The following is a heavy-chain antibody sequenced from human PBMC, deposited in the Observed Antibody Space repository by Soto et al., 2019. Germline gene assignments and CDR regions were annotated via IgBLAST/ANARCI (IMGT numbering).Heavy chain of an antibody. CDR2: IPSRGRP. D-gene: IGHD5-12*01. CDR1: GASVAGGSYY. J-gene: IGHJ4*02. V-gene: IGHV4-30-4*01. Sequence: QVQLRESGPGVVKPSQTLSLTCSVSGASVAGGSYYWSWVRQPPGKGLEWIGYIPSRGRPFYNPSLTSRGTISADTYKNQLSLQLTSVTAADTAVYYCARDTYSGYDFGLWGQGTLVTVSS. CDR3: ARDTYSGYDFGL.